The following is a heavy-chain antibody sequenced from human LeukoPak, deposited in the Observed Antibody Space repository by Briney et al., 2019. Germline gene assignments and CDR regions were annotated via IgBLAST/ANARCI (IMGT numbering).Heavy chain of an antibody. CDR1: GYTFTRYY. CDR3: ARDRVVPAAMGYYYYYYGMDV. D-gene: IGHD2-2*01. J-gene: IGHJ6*02. CDR2: INPNSGGT. Sequence: GASVKVSCKASGYTFTRYYMHWVRQAPGQGLEWMGWINPNSGGTNYAQKFQGRVTMTRDTSISTAYMELSRLRSDDTAVYYCARDRVVPAAMGYYYYYYGMDVWGQGTTVTVSS. V-gene: IGHV1-2*02.